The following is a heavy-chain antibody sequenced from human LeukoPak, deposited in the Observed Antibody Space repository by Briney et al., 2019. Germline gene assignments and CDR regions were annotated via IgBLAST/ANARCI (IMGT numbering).Heavy chain of an antibody. CDR2: VSGGGSST. Sequence: GGSLRLSCAASGFTFSNYAMSWVRQAPGKGLEGVSGVSGGGSSTYYADSVKGRFTISRDNSKNTLYLQMNSPRAEDTAVYYCARDSSYGDYVNAFDIWGQGTMVTVSS. V-gene: IGHV3-23*01. D-gene: IGHD4-17*01. CDR3: ARDSSYGDYVNAFDI. J-gene: IGHJ3*02. CDR1: GFTFSNYA.